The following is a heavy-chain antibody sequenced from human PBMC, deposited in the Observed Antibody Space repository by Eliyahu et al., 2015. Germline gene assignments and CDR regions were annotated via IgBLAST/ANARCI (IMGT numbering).Heavy chain of an antibody. V-gene: IGHV3-23*01. CDR3: GRGNSYYDSGGYHTYYFDY. CDR1: GFTFSSYA. Sequence: EVQLLESGGGLVQPGGSLRLSCAASGFTFSSYAMTWVRQAPGKGLXWVSGISGSGGSTYYADSVKGRFTISRDNSKNTLYLQMNSLRAEDTAVYYCGRGNSYYDSGGYHTYYFDYWGQGTLVTVSS. CDR2: ISGSGGST. J-gene: IGHJ4*02. D-gene: IGHD3-22*01.